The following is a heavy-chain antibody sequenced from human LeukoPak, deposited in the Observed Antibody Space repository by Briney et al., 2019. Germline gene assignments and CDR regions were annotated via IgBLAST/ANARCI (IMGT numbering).Heavy chain of an antibody. Sequence: GGSLRLSCAATGFTFSSYSMNWVRQAPGKGLEWVAVISYDGSNKYYADSVKGRFTISRDNSKNTLYLQMNSLRAEDTAVYYCARGSGWFGELFYAFDIWGQGTMVTVSS. J-gene: IGHJ3*02. D-gene: IGHD3-10*01. V-gene: IGHV3-30*03. CDR2: ISYDGSNK. CDR1: GFTFSSYS. CDR3: ARGSGWFGELFYAFDI.